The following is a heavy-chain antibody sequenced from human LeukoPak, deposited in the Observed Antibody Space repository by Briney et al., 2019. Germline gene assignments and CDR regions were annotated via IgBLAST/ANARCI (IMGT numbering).Heavy chain of an antibody. CDR3: ARGRRGSYSGYFQH. V-gene: IGHV3-7*03. Sequence: AGGSLRLSCAASGFTFSSYWMSWVRQAPGKGLEWVANIKQDGSEKYYVDSVKGRFTISRDNAKNSLYLQMNSLRAEDTAVYYCARGRRGSYSGYFQHWGQGTLVTVSS. CDR2: IKQDGSEK. CDR1: GFTFSSYW. D-gene: IGHD1-26*01. J-gene: IGHJ1*01.